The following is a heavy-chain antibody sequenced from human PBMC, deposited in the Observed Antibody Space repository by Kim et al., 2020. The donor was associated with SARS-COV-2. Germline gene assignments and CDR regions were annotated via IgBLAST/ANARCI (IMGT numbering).Heavy chain of an antibody. V-gene: IGHV4-39*07. CDR1: GGSISSSSYY. J-gene: IGHJ4*02. D-gene: IGHD3-16*02. CDR3: ARDRDDYVWGSYRYTVFDY. CDR2: IYYSGST. Sequence: SETLSLTCTVSGGSISSSSYYWGWIRQPPGKGLEWIGSIYYSGSTYYNPSLKSRVTISVDTSKNQFSLKLSSVTAADTAVYYCARDRDDYVWGSYRYTVFDYWGQGTLVTVSS.